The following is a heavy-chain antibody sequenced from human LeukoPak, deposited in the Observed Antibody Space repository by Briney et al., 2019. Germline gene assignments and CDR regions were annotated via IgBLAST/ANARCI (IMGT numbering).Heavy chain of an antibody. V-gene: IGHV3-53*01. CDR2: IYSGGST. J-gene: IGHJ4*02. CDR3: AREKKTYYYDSSSYYFDY. CDR1: KFTFSSYW. D-gene: IGHD3-22*01. Sequence: GGSLRLSCAASKFTFSSYWMSWVRQAPGKGLEWVSVIYSGGSTYYADSVKGRFTISRDNSKNTLYLQMNSLRAEDTAVYYCAREKKTYYYDSSSYYFDYWGQGTLVTVSS.